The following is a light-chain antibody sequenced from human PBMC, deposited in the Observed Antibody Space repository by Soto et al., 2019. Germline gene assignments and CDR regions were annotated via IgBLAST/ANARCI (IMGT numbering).Light chain of an antibody. Sequence: AIHLTQSPSSLSASVGDRVTITFRTSQGFRNALAWYQQKAGKVPNLLIYDATTLESGVPSRFSGSESGTDFTLTISSLQPEDVASYYCQQFHDYPITFGQGTRLEIK. CDR3: QQFHDYPIT. J-gene: IGKJ5*01. CDR2: DAT. V-gene: IGKV1D-13*01. CDR1: QGFRNA.